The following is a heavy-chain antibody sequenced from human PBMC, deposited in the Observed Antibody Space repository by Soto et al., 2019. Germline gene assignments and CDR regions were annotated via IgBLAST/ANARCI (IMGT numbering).Heavy chain of an antibody. D-gene: IGHD5-12*01. Sequence: QVTLKESGPVLVEPTETLTLTCTVSGFSLSSPRVGVSWIRQAPGKALEWLAYVFSNDEKSYTTSLKSRLTNSKETSKSQVVLIMTNMDPVDTATYYCARLYSGYEYYYGMDVWGQGTTVTVSS. J-gene: IGHJ6*02. CDR1: GFSLSSPRVG. CDR3: ARLYSGYEYYYGMDV. CDR2: VFSNDEK. V-gene: IGHV2-26*01.